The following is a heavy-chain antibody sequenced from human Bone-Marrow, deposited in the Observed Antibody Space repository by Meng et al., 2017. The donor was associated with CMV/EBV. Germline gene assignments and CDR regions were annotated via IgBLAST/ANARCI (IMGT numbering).Heavy chain of an antibody. CDR2: ISAYNGNT. CDR3: ARDIYGEDGDYGRDDAFDI. J-gene: IGHJ3*02. Sequence: ASVKVSCKASGYTFTSYGISWVRQAPGQGLEWMGWISAYNGNTNYAQKLQGRVTMTTDTSTSTAYMELRSLRSDDTAVYYCARDIYGEDGDYGRDDAFDIWGQGTMVTVSS. CDR1: GYTFTSYG. V-gene: IGHV1-18*01. D-gene: IGHD4-17*01.